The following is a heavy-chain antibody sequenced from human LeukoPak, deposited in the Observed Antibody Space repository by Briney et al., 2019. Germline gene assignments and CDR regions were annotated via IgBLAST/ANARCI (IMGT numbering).Heavy chain of an antibody. J-gene: IGHJ5*02. CDR3: EKDQGYGSGSYHWFDP. CDR2: ISGGGGNT. CDR1: GFTFNSYA. Sequence: GGSLRLSCAASGFTFNSYAMSWVRQAPGKGLEWVSAISGGGGNTYYADSVKGRFIISRDNSKNTLYLKMNSLRAEDTAVYYCEKDQGYGSGSYHWFDPWGQGTLVTVSS. V-gene: IGHV3-23*01. D-gene: IGHD3-10*01.